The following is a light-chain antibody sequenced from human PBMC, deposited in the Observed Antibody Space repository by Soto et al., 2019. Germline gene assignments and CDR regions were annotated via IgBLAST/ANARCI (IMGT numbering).Light chain of an antibody. CDR2: AAS. Sequence: DIQMTQSPSSLSASVGDRVTITCRASQSISSYLNWYQQKPGKAPKLLIYAASSLQSGVPSRFSGSGSVTDFTLTISSLQPEDFATYYCQQSYSTPGSLTFGGGTKVEIK. CDR3: QQSYSTPGSLT. V-gene: IGKV1-39*01. CDR1: QSISSY. J-gene: IGKJ4*01.